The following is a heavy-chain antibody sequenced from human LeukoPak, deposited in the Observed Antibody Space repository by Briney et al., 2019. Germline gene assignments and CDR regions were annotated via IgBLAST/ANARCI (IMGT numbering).Heavy chain of an antibody. CDR3: AREKTVTTHYYYYGMDV. Sequence: SETLSLTCTVSGGSISSYYWSWIRQPAGKGLEWIGRIYTSGSTNYNPSLKSRVTMSVDTSKNQFPLKLSSVTAADTAVYYCAREKTVTTHYYYYGMDVWGQGTTVTVSS. CDR1: GGSISSYY. V-gene: IGHV4-4*07. D-gene: IGHD4-17*01. J-gene: IGHJ6*02. CDR2: IYTSGST.